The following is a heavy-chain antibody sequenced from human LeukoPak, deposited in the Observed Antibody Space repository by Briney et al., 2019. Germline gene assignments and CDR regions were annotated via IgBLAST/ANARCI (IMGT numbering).Heavy chain of an antibody. CDR2: IYYSGST. D-gene: IGHD6-13*01. CDR1: GGSISSYY. J-gene: IGHJ5*02. CDR3: ARCLYSSSWYMVNWFDP. Sequence: SETLSLTCTVSGGSISSYYWRWIRQPPGKGLEWIGYIYYSGSTNYNPSLKSRVTISVDTSKNQFSLKLSSVTAADTAVYYCARCLYSSSWYMVNWFDPWGQGTLVTVSS. V-gene: IGHV4-59*01.